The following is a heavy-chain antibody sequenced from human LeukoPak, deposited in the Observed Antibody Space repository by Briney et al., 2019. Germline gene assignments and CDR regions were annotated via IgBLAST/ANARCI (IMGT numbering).Heavy chain of an antibody. CDR3: ARDSYYGDSRSLHFDY. Sequence: ASVKVSCKASGYTFNGHYMHWVRQAPGQGPEWMGWINPNSGGTNYARRFQGRVTVTRDASITTVYMELSRLRSDDTAIYYCARDSYYGDSRSLHFDYWGQGTLVTVSS. CDR2: INPNSGGT. J-gene: IGHJ4*02. CDR1: GYTFNGHY. V-gene: IGHV1-2*02. D-gene: IGHD4-17*01.